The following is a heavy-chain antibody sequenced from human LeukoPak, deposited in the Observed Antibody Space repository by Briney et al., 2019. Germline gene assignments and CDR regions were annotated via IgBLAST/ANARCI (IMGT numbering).Heavy chain of an antibody. Sequence: GGSLRLSCAASGFIFTDYGMHWVRQAPGKGLEWLTFIRYDGSDKYYADSVKGRFTISRDNSKNTLYLQMNSLTSEDTAVYYCARGGHGDYEAPAGYWGQGTLVTVSS. V-gene: IGHV3-30*02. J-gene: IGHJ4*02. CDR3: ARGGHGDYEAPAGY. CDR2: IRYDGSDK. D-gene: IGHD4-17*01. CDR1: GFIFTDYG.